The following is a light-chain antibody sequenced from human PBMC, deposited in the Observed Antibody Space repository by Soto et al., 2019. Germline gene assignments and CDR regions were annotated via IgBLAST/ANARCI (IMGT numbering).Light chain of an antibody. CDR3: QQYHIYSGT. CDR2: TAS. Sequence: DIQMTQSPSSVSASVGDRITITCRASQGISSWLAWYQQKPGKAPKLLIYTASSLQSGVPSRFSGSGYGTEFTLTISNLQPDDFATYYCQQYHIYSGTFGQGTKVDIK. J-gene: IGKJ1*01. V-gene: IGKV1D-16*01. CDR1: QGISSW.